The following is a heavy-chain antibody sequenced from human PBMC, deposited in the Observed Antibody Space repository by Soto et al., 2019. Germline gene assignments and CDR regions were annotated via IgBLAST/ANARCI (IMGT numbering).Heavy chain of an antibody. CDR3: AVSHDDSGSDWGFDY. CDR1: GFTVSSNY. J-gene: IGHJ4*02. CDR2: IYSGGST. V-gene: IGHV3-66*01. D-gene: IGHD5-12*01. Sequence: GGSLRLSCAASGFTVSSNYMSWVRQAPGKGLEWVSVIYSGGSTYYADSVKGRFTISRHNSKNTLYLQMNSLRAEDTAVYYCAVSHDDSGSDWGFDYWGQGTLVTVSS.